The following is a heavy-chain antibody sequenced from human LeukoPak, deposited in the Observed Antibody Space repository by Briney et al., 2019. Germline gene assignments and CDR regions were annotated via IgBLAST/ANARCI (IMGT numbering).Heavy chain of an antibody. D-gene: IGHD4-23*01. V-gene: IGHV1-18*01. CDR1: GYTFTSYG. Sequence: EASVTVSCKASGYTFTSYGISWVRQAPGQGLEWMGWVSAYNGNTNYAQKLQGRVTMTTDTSTSTAYMELRSLRSDDTAVYYCARWAVATCSFDYWGQGTLVTVSS. J-gene: IGHJ4*02. CDR3: ARWAVATCSFDY. CDR2: VSAYNGNT.